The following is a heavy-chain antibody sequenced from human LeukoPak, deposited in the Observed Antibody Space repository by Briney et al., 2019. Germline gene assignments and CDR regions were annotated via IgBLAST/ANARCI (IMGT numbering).Heavy chain of an antibody. CDR2: FGPEDGET. CDR3: ATARGYCSSTSCPRAFDI. Sequence: ASVKVSCKVSGYTLTELSMHWVRQAPGKGLEWMGGFGPEDGETIYAQKFQGRVTMTEDTSTDTAYMELSSLRSEDTAVYYCATARGYCSSTSCPRAFDIWGQGTMVTVSS. V-gene: IGHV1-24*01. D-gene: IGHD2-2*01. CDR1: GYTLTELS. J-gene: IGHJ3*02.